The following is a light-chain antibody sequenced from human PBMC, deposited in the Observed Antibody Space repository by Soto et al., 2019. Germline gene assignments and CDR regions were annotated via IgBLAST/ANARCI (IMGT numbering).Light chain of an antibody. CDR2: DVS. J-gene: IGKJ1*01. V-gene: IGKV1-5*01. CDR1: QSISGW. CDR3: QQYKNFWT. Sequence: DIQMTQSPSTLSASVGDRVTITCRASQSISGWLAWYQQKPGKAPNLLIYDVSTLESGVPSRFSGSGSGTEFTLTISSLQPGDVATYYCQQYKNFWTFGQGTKVDIK.